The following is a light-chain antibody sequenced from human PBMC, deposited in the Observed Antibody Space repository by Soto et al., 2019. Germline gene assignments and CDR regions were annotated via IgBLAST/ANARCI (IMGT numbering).Light chain of an antibody. Sequence: QSALTQPASVSGSPGQSITISCTGTRSDVGGYNHVSWYQQHPGKAPKLMIYDVNKRPSGVSNHFSGSKSGNTASLTISGLQVEDEADYYCCSYAGSSTWVFGGGTMLTVL. J-gene: IGLJ3*02. CDR1: RSDVGGYNH. V-gene: IGLV2-23*02. CDR2: DVN. CDR3: CSYAGSSTWV.